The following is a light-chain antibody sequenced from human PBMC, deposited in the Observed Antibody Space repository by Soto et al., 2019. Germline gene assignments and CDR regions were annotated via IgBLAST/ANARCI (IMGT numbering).Light chain of an antibody. CDR2: DVS. Sequence: QSALTQPASVSGSPGQSITISCTGTSSDVGGYSYVSWYQHNPGKAPKLMIYDVSNRPSGVSNRFSGSKSGNTASLTISGLQAEDEADYYCNSYTHSSTVVFGGGTKLTVL. V-gene: IGLV2-14*03. CDR1: SSDVGGYSY. CDR3: NSYTHSSTVV. J-gene: IGLJ3*02.